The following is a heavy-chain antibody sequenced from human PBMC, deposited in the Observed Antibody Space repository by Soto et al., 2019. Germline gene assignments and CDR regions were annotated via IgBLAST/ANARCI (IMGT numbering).Heavy chain of an antibody. V-gene: IGHV3-30*18. Sequence: QVQLVESGGGVVQPGRPLRLSCAASGFTFSSYGMHWVRQAPGKGLEWVAVISYDGSNKYYADSVKGRFTISRDNSKNTLYLQMNSLRAEDTAVYYCAKEGGRYSYGSSYYLDYWGQGTLVTVSS. CDR3: AKEGGRYSYGSSYYLDY. D-gene: IGHD5-18*01. CDR1: GFTFSSYG. J-gene: IGHJ4*02. CDR2: ISYDGSNK.